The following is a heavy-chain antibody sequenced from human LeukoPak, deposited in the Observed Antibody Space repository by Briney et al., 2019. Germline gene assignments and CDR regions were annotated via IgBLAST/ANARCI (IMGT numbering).Heavy chain of an antibody. D-gene: IGHD5-18*01. V-gene: IGHV4-39*07. CDR2: IYYSGST. CDR1: GGSISSSSYY. Sequence: NASETLSLTCTVSGGSISSSSYYWGWIRQPPGKGLEWIGSIYYSGSTYYNPSLKSRVTISVDTSKNQFSLKLSSVTAADTAVYYCARGYSYGLGVWSDAFDIWGQGTMVTVSS. CDR3: ARGYSYGLGVWSDAFDI. J-gene: IGHJ3*02.